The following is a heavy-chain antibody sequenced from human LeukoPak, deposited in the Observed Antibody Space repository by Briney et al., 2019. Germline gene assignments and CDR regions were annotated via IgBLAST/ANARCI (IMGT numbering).Heavy chain of an antibody. CDR1: GXTFSSYA. V-gene: IGHV3-23*01. J-gene: IGHJ4*02. CDR2: IGGSGGST. D-gene: IGHD5-18*01. CDR3: AKGVQLWWYFDY. Sequence: GGSLRLSCAASGXTFSSYAMSWVRQAPGKGLEWVSGIGGSGGSTYYADSVKGRFTISRDDSKNTLYLQMNSLRAEDTAVYYCAKGVQLWWYFDYWGQGTLVTVSS.